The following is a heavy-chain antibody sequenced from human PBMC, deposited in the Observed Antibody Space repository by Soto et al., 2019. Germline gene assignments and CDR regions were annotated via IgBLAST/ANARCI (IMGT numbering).Heavy chain of an antibody. CDR1: GFTFSSYG. Sequence: VGSLRLSCAASGFTFSSYGMHWVRQAPGKGLEWVAVISYDGSNKYYAGSVKGRFTISRDNSKNTLYLQMNSLRAEDTAVYYCAKDACSGGSCYPRTFQHWGQGTLVTVSS. CDR2: ISYDGSNK. V-gene: IGHV3-30*18. J-gene: IGHJ1*01. CDR3: AKDACSGGSCYPRTFQH. D-gene: IGHD2-15*01.